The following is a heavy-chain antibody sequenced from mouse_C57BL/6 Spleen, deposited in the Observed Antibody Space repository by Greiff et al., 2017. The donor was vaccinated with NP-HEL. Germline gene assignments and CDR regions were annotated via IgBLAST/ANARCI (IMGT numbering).Heavy chain of an antibody. Sequence: EVHLVESGPGLVKPSQSLSLTCSVTGYSITSGYYWNWIRQFPGNKLEWMGYISYDGSNNYNPSLKNRISITRDTSKNQFFLKLNSVTTEDTATYYCARRASGYYFDYWGQGTTLTVSS. CDR1: GYSITSGYY. CDR3: ARRASGYYFDY. V-gene: IGHV3-6*01. J-gene: IGHJ2*01. CDR2: ISYDGSN. D-gene: IGHD3-1*01.